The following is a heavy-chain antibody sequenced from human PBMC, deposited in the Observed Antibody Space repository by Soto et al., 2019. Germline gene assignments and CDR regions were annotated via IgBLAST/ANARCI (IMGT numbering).Heavy chain of an antibody. V-gene: IGHV4-59*01. Sequence: SETLSLTCAVSGVTISTYYWSWIRQPPGKELEWIGYNYHSGTTNYNPSLKSRVTISVDTSKNQFSLRLTSVTAADTAIYYCVREAYIGYGHAIDHWGQGSLVTVSS. CDR2: NYHSGTT. CDR1: GVTISTYY. CDR3: VREAYIGYGHAIDH. D-gene: IGHD5-12*01. J-gene: IGHJ4*02.